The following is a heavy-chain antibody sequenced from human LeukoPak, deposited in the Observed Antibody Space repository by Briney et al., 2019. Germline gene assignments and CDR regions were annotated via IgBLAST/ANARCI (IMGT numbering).Heavy chain of an antibody. CDR2: IKHDGGDE. Sequence: GGSLRLSCAASGFIFSDSWMTWVRQAPGKGLQWVANIKHDGGDEYYVDSVKGRFTISTDNAKNSLYLQMHSLTAEDTAVYYCARAMGWRDAFDIWGQGTLVTVSS. V-gene: IGHV3-7*01. CDR1: GFIFSDSW. CDR3: ARAMGWRDAFDI. D-gene: IGHD6-19*01. J-gene: IGHJ3*02.